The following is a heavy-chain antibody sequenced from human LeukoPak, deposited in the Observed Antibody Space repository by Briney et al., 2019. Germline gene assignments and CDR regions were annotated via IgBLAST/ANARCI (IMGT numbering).Heavy chain of an antibody. D-gene: IGHD2-15*01. Sequence: GGSLRLSCAASGFTFDDYGMSWVRQAPGKGLEWVAGINWNGGSTGYADSVKGRFTISRDNAKNSLYLQMNGLRAEDTALYYCARDPYCSGGSCYYWMDYWGQGTLVTVSS. CDR2: INWNGGST. CDR3: ARDPYCSGGSCYYWMDY. J-gene: IGHJ4*02. V-gene: IGHV3-20*04. CDR1: GFTFDDYG.